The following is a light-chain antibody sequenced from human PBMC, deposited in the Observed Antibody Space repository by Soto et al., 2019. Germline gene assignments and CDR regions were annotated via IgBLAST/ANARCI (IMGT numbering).Light chain of an antibody. J-gene: IGKJ5*01. CDR2: GAS. CDR1: QSVSRSH. V-gene: IGKV3D-20*02. CDR3: QQRSVWPIT. Sequence: EIVLTQSPGTLSLSPGERATLSCRASQSVSRSHLAWYQQKPGQAPRLLIYGASTRATGIPARFSGSGSGTDFTLTISGLEPEDFAVYYCQQRSVWPITFGQGTRLEIK.